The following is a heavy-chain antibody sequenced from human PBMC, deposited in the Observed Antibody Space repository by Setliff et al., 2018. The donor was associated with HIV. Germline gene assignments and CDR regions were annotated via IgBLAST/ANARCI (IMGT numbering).Heavy chain of an antibody. CDR2: VYWSGTT. V-gene: IGHV4-30-4*01. CDR3: ARTTRHDGAAYDAFDL. D-gene: IGHD1-1*01. CDR1: GDSIRGGDFY. J-gene: IGHJ3*01. Sequence: TLSLTCIVSGDSIRGGDFYWTWIRQSPGKGLEWIGYVYWSGTTHYNPSLNGRVTISVDTSENQFSLKLDSLTAADSAVYYCARTTRHDGAAYDAFDLWGQGTLVTVS.